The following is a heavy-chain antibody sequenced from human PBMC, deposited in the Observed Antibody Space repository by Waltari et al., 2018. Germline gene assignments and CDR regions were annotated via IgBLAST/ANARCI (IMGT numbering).Heavy chain of an antibody. CDR2: ISSSSSYI. D-gene: IGHD1-26*01. CDR3: ARGGGSRDDDY. J-gene: IGHJ4*02. CDR1: GFTFSSNS. V-gene: IGHV3-21*01. Sequence: EVQLVESGGGLVTHGGSLRLSCAASGFTFSSNSINWVRQAAGNGVELFSTISSSSSYIYYADSVKVRFTIARDNAKNSLYLQMNSLRAEDTAVYYCARGGGSRDDDYWGQGTLVTVSS.